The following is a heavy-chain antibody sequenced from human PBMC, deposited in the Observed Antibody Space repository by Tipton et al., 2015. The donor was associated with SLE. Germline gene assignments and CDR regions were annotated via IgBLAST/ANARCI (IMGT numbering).Heavy chain of an antibody. Sequence: SLRLSCAASGFTFSRSDMPWVRQVKGEGLEWVSAIGTTGDTYYSASVKGRFTISRENAKNSLYLQMNSLRAGDTAVYYCARGIFGVVLIYLFDYWGQGTRVTVST. CDR3: ARGIFGVVLIYLFDY. J-gene: IGHJ4*02. D-gene: IGHD3-3*01. CDR2: IGTTGDT. V-gene: IGHV3-13*01. CDR1: GFTFSRSD.